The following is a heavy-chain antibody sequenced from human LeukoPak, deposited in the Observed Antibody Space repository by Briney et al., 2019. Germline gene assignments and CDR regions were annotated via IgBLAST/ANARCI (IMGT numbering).Heavy chain of an antibody. CDR2: ISSSGGTT. V-gene: IGHV3-23*01. CDR1: GFTFTSYV. CDR3: AKNTQYSGYYDC. Sequence: PGGSLRLSCAASGFTFTSYVMNWVRQAPGTGLEWVSAISSSGGTTYYADSVKDRFTISRDSSRNTLYLQMNSLRAEDTAVYYCAKNTQYSGYYDCWGQGTLVAVSS. D-gene: IGHD6-6*01. J-gene: IGHJ4*02.